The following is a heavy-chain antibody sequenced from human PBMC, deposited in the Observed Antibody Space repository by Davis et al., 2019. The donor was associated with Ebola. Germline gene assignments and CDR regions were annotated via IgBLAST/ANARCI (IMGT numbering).Heavy chain of an antibody. D-gene: IGHD3-22*01. J-gene: IGHJ4*02. CDR1: GFAFSTYS. Sequence: GESLKISCAASGFAFSTYSVNWVRQAPGKGLEWVAVISYDGSNKYYADSVKGRFTISRDNSKNTLYLQMNSLRAEDTAVYYCARASATYYYDSSGYYSRYYFDYWGQGTLVTVSS. CDR2: ISYDGSNK. V-gene: IGHV3-30*03. CDR3: ARASATYYYDSSGYYSRYYFDY.